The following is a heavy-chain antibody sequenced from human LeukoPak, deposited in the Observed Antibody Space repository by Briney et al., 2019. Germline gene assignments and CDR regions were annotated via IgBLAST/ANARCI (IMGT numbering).Heavy chain of an antibody. J-gene: IGHJ4*02. D-gene: IGHD1-26*01. V-gene: IGHV3-30-3*01. Sequence: GGSLRLSCAASGFTFSSYAMHWGRQAPGKGLEWVAVISYDGSNKYYADSVKGRFTISRDNSKNTLYLQMNSLRAEDTAVYYCARSDFSGASGSYDYWGQGTLVTVSS. CDR1: GFTFSSYA. CDR3: ARSDFSGASGSYDY. CDR2: ISYDGSNK.